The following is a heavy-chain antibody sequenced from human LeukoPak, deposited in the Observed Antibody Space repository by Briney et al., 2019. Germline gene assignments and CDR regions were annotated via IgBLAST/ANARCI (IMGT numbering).Heavy chain of an antibody. CDR2: IYSGGST. CDR3: ARDLTRGGYYYGMDV. J-gene: IGHJ6*02. Sequence: GGSLRLSCAASGFTVSSNYMSWVRQAPGKGLEWVSVIYSGGSTYYADSVKGRFTISRHNSKNTLYLPMNSLRAEDTAVYYCARDLTRGGYYYGMDVWGQGTTVTVSS. D-gene: IGHD3-16*01. V-gene: IGHV3-53*04. CDR1: GFTVSSNY.